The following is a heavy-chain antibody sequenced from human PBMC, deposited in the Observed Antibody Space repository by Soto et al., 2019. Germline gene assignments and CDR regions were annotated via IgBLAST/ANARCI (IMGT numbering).Heavy chain of an antibody. CDR2: ITTSGART. D-gene: IGHD3-22*01. J-gene: IGHJ4*02. CDR1: GFTFSSSD. CDR3: AQASSGDHGH. Sequence: EVQLLDSGGGLVQPGGSLRHSCEASGFTFSSSDMCRVRQAPGKGLEWISRITTSGARTFYADSVKGRFTISRDNSKTSLYLQMNCLRVYDTAVYFCAQASSGDHGHWGQGTPVAVS. V-gene: IGHV3-23*01.